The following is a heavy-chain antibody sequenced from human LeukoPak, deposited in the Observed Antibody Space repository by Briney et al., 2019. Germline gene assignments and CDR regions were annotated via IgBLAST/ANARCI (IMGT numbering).Heavy chain of an antibody. J-gene: IGHJ4*02. V-gene: IGHV1-2*02. CDR1: GYTFTGYY. CDR2: INPNSGGT. Sequence: ASVKASCKASGYTFTGYYMHWVRQAPGQGLEWMGWINPNSGGTNYAQKFQGRVTMTRDTSISTAYMELSRLRSDDTAVYYCARDLKRVIAAPVWGQGTLVTVSS. CDR3: ARDLKRVIAAPV. D-gene: IGHD6-6*01.